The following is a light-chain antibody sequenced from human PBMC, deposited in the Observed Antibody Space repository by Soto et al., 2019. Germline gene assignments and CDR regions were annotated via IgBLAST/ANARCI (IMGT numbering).Light chain of an antibody. J-gene: IGLJ2*01. Sequence: QSVLAQPPSASGTPGQRVTISCSGSTSNVGSNLASWYQQLPGSAHKLLIYNDYELPSGVPDRFSGSKSGTSASLGISGLRSEDEADYVCAVWDDSLSGVVVGGGTTLTVL. CDR2: NDY. V-gene: IGLV1-47*02. CDR3: AVWDDSLSGVV. CDR1: TSNVGSNL.